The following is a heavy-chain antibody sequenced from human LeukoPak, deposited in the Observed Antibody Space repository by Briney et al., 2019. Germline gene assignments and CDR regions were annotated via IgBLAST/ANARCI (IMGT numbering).Heavy chain of an antibody. V-gene: IGHV3-7*01. CDR2: IKPDGSAK. J-gene: IGHJ4*02. CDR1: EFTFTSHW. CDR3: ARDRSSNWYPSLDS. Sequence: GGSLRLSCVASEFTFTSHWMSWVRQAPGKGLERVANIKPDGSAKYYVDSVKGRFTISRDNAKNSLYLQMDSLRVEDTAVYYCARDRSSNWYPSLDSWGQGTLVTVSS. D-gene: IGHD6-13*01.